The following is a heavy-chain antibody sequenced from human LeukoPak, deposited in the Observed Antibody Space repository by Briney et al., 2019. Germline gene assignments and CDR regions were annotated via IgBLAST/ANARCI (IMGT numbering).Heavy chain of an antibody. Sequence: GGSLRLSCAASGFTFSSYAMSWVRQAPGKGLEWVSAISGSGSGTYYADSVKGRFTISRDNSKNTLYLQMNSLRAEDTAVYYCAKFGGRYYYDSSGYYYFDYWGQGTLATVSS. CDR3: AKFGGRYYYDSSGYYYFDY. CDR1: GFTFSSYA. D-gene: IGHD3-22*01. V-gene: IGHV3-23*01. CDR2: ISGSGSGT. J-gene: IGHJ4*02.